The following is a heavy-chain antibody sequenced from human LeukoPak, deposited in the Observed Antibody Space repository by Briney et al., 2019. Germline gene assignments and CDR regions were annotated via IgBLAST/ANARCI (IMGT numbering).Heavy chain of an antibody. Sequence: GASVKVSCKASGYTFTSYGISWVRQAPGPGLEWMGWISAYNGNTNYAQKLQGRVTMTTDTSTSTAYMELRSLRSDDTAVYYCARGMNSGYDYVGFDYWGQGTLVTVSS. J-gene: IGHJ4*02. V-gene: IGHV1-18*01. CDR1: GYTFTSYG. CDR2: ISAYNGNT. CDR3: ARGMNSGYDYVGFDY. D-gene: IGHD5-12*01.